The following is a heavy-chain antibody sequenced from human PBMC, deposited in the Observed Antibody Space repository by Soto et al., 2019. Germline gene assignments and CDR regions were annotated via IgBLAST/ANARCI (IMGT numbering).Heavy chain of an antibody. CDR2: IDSSTKYT. J-gene: IGHJ6*02. V-gene: IGHV3-11*05. CDR3: AREYYYTMDV. Sequence: PGGSLRLSCEASEFTFRDYYMTWFRQAPGKGLEWLSYIDSSTKYTNYADSVKGRFTISRDNAKNSLYLQMNSLRADDTAVYYCAREYYYTMDVWGQGTMVTVSS. CDR1: EFTFRDYY.